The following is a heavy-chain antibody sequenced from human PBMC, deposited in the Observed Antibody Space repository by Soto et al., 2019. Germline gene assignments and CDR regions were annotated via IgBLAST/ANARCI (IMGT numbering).Heavy chain of an antibody. V-gene: IGHV1-2*02. D-gene: IGHD6-13*01. CDR3: ARVAAADPYYYYYGMDV. J-gene: IGHJ6*02. CDR1: GYTFTGYY. CDR2: INPNSGGT. Sequence: SVKVSCKASGYTFTGYYMHWVRQAPGQGLEWMGWINPNSGGTSYAQKFQGRVTMTRDTSTSTVYMELSSLRSEDTAGYYCARVAAADPYYYYYGMDVWGQLTTVTVSS.